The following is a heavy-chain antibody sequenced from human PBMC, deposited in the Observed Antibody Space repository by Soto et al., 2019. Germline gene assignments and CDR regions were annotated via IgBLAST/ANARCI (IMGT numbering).Heavy chain of an antibody. J-gene: IGHJ4*02. CDR2: ILADYNT. D-gene: IGHD2-8*01. V-gene: IGHV3-23*03. Sequence: GGSLRLSCAASGFTFSDYTMSWVRQAPGKVLECISVILADYNTYYTDSVRGRFTISRDNSKNTLYLEMNSLRAEDTAVCYCARRTNGYFGYWGQGALVTVSS. CDR1: GFTFSDYT. CDR3: ARRTNGYFGY.